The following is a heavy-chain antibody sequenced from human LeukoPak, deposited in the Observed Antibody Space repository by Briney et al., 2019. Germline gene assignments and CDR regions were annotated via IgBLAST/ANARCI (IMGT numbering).Heavy chain of an antibody. D-gene: IGHD3-22*01. J-gene: IGHJ4*02. CDR2: ISGSGGST. V-gene: IGHV3-23*01. Sequence: GGSLRLSCAAAGFTFSSYAMSWVRQAPGKGLEWVSAISGSGGSTYYADTVKGRFTISRDNSKNTLYLQMNSLRAKDTAVYYCAKASAMIVVVSKHFDYWGQGTLVTVSS. CDR3: AKASAMIVVVSKHFDY. CDR1: GFTFSSYA.